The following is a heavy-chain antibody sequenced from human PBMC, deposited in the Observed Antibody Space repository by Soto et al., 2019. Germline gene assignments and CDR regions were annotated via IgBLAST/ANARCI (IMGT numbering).Heavy chain of an antibody. J-gene: IGHJ6*02. D-gene: IGHD5-18*01. Sequence: SETLSLTCTVSGGSLSSSNYYWGWVRQPPGKGLEWIGTINYSGTTYYNPSLKSRGTISADTSKNQFSLRLSSVTAADTAVYYCARKQSGYSYRVYYHYAMDVWGQGTTVTVSS. CDR1: GGSLSSSNYY. V-gene: IGHV4-39*01. CDR3: ARKQSGYSYRVYYHYAMDV. CDR2: INYSGTT.